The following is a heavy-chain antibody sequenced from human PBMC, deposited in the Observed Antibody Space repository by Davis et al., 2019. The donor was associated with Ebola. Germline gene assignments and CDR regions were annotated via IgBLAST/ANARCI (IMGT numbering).Heavy chain of an antibody. CDR1: GYTFTGYY. Sequence: ASVKVSCKASGYTFTGYYMHWVRQAPGQGLEWMGRINPNSGGTNYAQKCQGRVTMTRDTSISTAYMELSRLRSDDTAVYYCARDGRYDFWSEDYYGMDVWGQGTTVTVSS. J-gene: IGHJ6*02. V-gene: IGHV1-2*06. CDR2: INPNSGGT. CDR3: ARDGRYDFWSEDYYGMDV. D-gene: IGHD3-3*01.